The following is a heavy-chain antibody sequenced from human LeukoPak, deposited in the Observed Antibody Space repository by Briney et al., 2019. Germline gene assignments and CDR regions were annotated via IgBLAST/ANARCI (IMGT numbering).Heavy chain of an antibody. D-gene: IGHD6-13*01. CDR3: ASWGRAAAGTPY. J-gene: IGHJ4*02. CDR1: GFTFSSYS. CDR2: ISSNSGSYI. Sequence: PGGSLRLSCAASGFTFSSYSMNWVRQAPGKGLEWVSSISSNSGSYIYYADSVKGRFTISRDNAKNSLYLQMNSLRVEDTAVYYCASWGRAAAGTPYWGQGTLVTVSS. V-gene: IGHV3-21*01.